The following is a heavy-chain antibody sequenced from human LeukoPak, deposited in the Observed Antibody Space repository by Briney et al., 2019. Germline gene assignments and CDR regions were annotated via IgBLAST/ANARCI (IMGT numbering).Heavy chain of an antibody. D-gene: IGHD2-2*01. CDR2: IRSKAYGGTT. CDR3: TRDHMGYCSSTSCYGFYYYYYGMDV. Sequence: GSLRLSCAASGFTFSSYWMCWVRQAPGKGLEWVGFIRSKAYGGTTEYAASVKGRFTISRDDSKSIAYLQMNSLKTEDTAVYYCTRDHMGYCSSTSCYGFYYYYYGMDVWGKGTTVTVSS. J-gene: IGHJ6*04. V-gene: IGHV3-49*04. CDR1: GFTFSSYW.